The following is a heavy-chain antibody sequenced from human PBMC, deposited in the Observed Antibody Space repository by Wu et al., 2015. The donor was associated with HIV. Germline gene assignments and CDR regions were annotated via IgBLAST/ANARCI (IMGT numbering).Heavy chain of an antibody. CDR2: MNPNSGNT. CDR3: TRIQIGRYCSSTSCFSDY. CDR1: GYTFSSYD. Sequence: QVQLVQSGAEVKKPGASVKVSCKASGYTFSSYDINWVRQASGQGLEWMGWMNPNSGNTGYAQKFQGRVTISRNTSINTAYMEVTSLRSEDTAIYYCTRIQIGRYCSSTSCFSDYWGQGTLVTVSS. V-gene: IGHV1-8*03. D-gene: IGHD2-2*01. J-gene: IGHJ4*02.